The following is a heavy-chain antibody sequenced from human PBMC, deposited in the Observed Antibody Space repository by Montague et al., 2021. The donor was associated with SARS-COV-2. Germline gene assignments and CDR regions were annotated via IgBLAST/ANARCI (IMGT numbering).Heavy chain of an antibody. V-gene: IGHV3-23*03. Sequence: RKYYDDSVKGRFTIARDKSKNTLYLQMNSLRAEDTAVYYCAKSSGSYGDYFDYWGQGTLVTVSS. CDR2: RK. D-gene: IGHD1-26*01. CDR3: AKSSGSYGDYFDY. J-gene: IGHJ4*02.